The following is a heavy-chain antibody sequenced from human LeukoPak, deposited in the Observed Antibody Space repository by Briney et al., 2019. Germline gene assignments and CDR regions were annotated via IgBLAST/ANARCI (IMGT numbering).Heavy chain of an antibody. CDR1: GFTFKNAW. J-gene: IGHJ4*02. CDR3: TAEMGACAGDCFEF. D-gene: IGHD2-21*02. Sequence: GGSLRLSCAASGFTFKNAWVSWVRQAPGKGLEWVGRLKSETDGGTTDYAAPVKGRFTISKDEPKNTLYLQMNSLKTEDTAVYYCTAEMGACAGDCFEFWGQGTLITVSS. CDR2: LKSETDGGTT. V-gene: IGHV3-15*01.